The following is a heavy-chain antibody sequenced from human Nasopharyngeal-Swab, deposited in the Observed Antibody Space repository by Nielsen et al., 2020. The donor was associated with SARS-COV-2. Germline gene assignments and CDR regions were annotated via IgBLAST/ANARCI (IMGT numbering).Heavy chain of an antibody. CDR1: GGSINNYY. Sequence: SETLSLTCTVSGGSINNYYWNWIRQSPGKALEWIGYIYYTGSTNYNPSVESRVTISVDTSKNQFSLKLGSVTAADTAVYYCARDRDGPLLWGVFDIWGQGTMVTVSS. D-gene: IGHD2-21*01. J-gene: IGHJ3*02. CDR3: ARDRDGPLLWGVFDI. CDR2: IYYTGST. V-gene: IGHV4-59*01.